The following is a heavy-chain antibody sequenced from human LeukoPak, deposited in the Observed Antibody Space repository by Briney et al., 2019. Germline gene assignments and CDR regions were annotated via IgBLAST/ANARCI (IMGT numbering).Heavy chain of an antibody. J-gene: IGHJ3*02. V-gene: IGHV3-74*01. CDR2: ISSDGIDT. CDR3: ARAFSGVGDAYDI. Sequence: GGSLRLSCAASGFPFSTYCMHWGRQAPGKGPVWVSHISSDGIDTNYADSVKGRFTISRDNAKNTLFLQMNSVRAEDTAVYYCARAFSGVGDAYDIWGQGTMVTVSS. D-gene: IGHD1-26*01. CDR1: GFPFSTYC.